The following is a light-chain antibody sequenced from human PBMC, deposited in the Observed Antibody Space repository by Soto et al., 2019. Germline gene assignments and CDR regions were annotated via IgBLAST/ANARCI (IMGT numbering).Light chain of an antibody. Sequence: DIQMTQSPSSLSASIGDRVTITCRASQHISTYLNWYQQKPGKAPKLLISAASSLQRGVPSRFSGSGSGMDFTLTISSLQPEDLVTYFCQQTYSTLFAFGPGTTVDIK. CDR3: QQTYSTLFA. V-gene: IGKV1-39*01. CDR1: QHISTY. CDR2: AAS. J-gene: IGKJ3*01.